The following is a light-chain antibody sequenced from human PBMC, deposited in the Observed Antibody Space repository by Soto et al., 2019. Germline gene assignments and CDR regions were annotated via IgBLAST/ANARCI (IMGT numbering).Light chain of an antibody. J-gene: IGLJ2*01. V-gene: IGLV2-23*01. CDR2: EGS. CDR3: CSYAGSSTLVV. Sequence: QSALTQPASVSGSPGQSITISCTGTSSDVGSYNLVSWYQQHPGKAPKLMIYEGSKRPSGVSNRFSGSKSGNTASLTISGLQAEDEADDYCCSYAGSSTLVVFGGGTKLTVL. CDR1: SSDVGSYNL.